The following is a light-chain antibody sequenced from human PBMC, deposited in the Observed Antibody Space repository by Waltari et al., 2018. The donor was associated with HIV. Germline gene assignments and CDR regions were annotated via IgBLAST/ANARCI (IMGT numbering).Light chain of an antibody. V-gene: IGLV3-21*01. CDR1: NIGNRD. Sequence: SYVLTQPPSISVDPGKTAKITCGGNNIGNRDVHWYQQKEGQAPILVIYDDDDRPSGSPERFSGSNSENTATLTINRIEVGDEADYYCQVWDSGSDNVFGSGTTVTVL. CDR2: DDD. J-gene: IGLJ1*01. CDR3: QVWDSGSDNV.